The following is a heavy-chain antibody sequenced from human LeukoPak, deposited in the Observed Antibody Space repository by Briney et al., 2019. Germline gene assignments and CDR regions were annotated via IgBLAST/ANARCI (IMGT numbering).Heavy chain of an antibody. CDR1: GFTFSTYT. D-gene: IGHD1-26*01. CDR2: LYSDDSA. Sequence: PGGSLRLSCAASGFTFSTYTMNWVRQAPGKALEWVSLLYSDDSAYYPDSVKGRFTISRDNSKSTLHLQMDTLRTEDTAMYYCARDPWQGSTTLHWGQGIMVTVSS. CDR3: ARDPWQGSTTLH. V-gene: IGHV3-66*02. J-gene: IGHJ4*02.